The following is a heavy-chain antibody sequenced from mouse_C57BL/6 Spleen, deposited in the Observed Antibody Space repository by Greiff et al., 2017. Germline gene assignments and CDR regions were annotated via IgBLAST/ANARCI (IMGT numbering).Heavy chain of an antibody. CDR3: ARGGGNFYWYFDV. D-gene: IGHD2-1*01. CDR2: ISYDGSN. J-gene: IGHJ1*03. V-gene: IGHV3-6*01. CDR1: GYSITSGYY. Sequence: EVKLMESGPGLVKPSQSLSLTCSVTGYSITSGYYWNWIRQFPGNKLEWMGYISYDGSNNYNPSLKNLISIPRDTSKNQFFLKLNSVITEDTATYYCARGGGNFYWYFDVWGTGTTVTVSS.